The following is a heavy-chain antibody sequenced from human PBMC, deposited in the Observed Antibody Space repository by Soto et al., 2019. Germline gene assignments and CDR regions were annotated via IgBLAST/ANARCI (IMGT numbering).Heavy chain of an antibody. CDR2: INPQTGGT. CDR1: GYTFTGYY. Sequence: GASVKVSCKASGYTFTGYYIHWVREAPGQGLEWMGWINPQTGGTSYAQKFQGRVTLSRDTSINTAYLELSRLRFDDAAVYFCARVPFMYSYVHYGMDVWGQGTTVTVSS. V-gene: IGHV1-2*02. D-gene: IGHD5-18*01. CDR3: ARVPFMYSYVHYGMDV. J-gene: IGHJ6*02.